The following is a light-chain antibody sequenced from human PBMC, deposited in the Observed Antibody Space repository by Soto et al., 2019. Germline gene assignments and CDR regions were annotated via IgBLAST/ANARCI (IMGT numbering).Light chain of an antibody. CDR2: DSS. CDR1: QNINRY. J-gene: IGKJ4*01. Sequence: DIQMTQSPSTLSEFVGDTVTITCRASQNINRYLAWYQQKPGKAPKLLIYDSSTLERGVPSRFNGSGSATAFTLTISSLQPEDFANYYCQQYYTSSPLTLGGGTKVDIK. CDR3: QQYYTSSPLT. V-gene: IGKV1-5*01.